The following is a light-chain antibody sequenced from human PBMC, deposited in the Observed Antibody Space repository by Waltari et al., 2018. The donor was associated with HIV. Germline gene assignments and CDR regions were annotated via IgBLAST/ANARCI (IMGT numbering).Light chain of an antibody. V-gene: IGKV1-5*03. CDR2: KAS. Sequence: DIQMTQSPSTLSASVGHRVSITCRASQSISSWLAWYQQKPGKAPKLLIYKASSLESGVPSRFSGSGSETEFTLTVSSLQPDDFAAYYCQQYYRYPYTFGQGTKLEIK. CDR3: QQYYRYPYT. J-gene: IGKJ2*01. CDR1: QSISSW.